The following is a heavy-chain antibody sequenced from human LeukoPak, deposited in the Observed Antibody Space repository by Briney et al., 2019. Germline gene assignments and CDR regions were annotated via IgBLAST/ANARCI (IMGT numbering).Heavy chain of an antibody. CDR2: IYYSGST. CDR3: AREGITMVRGVRWGFDY. CDR1: GGSISSGDYY. J-gene: IGHJ4*02. V-gene: IGHV4-30-4*08. Sequence: PSETLSLTCTVSGGSISSGDYYWSWIRQPPGKGLEWIGYIYYSGSTYYNPSLKSRVTISVDTSKNQFSLKLSSVTAADTAVDYCAREGITMVRGVRWGFDYWGQGTLVTVSS. D-gene: IGHD3-10*01.